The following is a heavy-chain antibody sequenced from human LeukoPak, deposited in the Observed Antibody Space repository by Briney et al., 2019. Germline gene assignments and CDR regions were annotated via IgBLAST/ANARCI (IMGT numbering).Heavy chain of an antibody. J-gene: IGHJ3*02. V-gene: IGHV3-7*01. CDR1: GFTFSSYW. D-gene: IGHD3-9*01. CDR2: IKQDGSEK. CDR3: ASGADILTGWGLVGAFDI. Sequence: GGSLRLSCAASGFTFSSYWMSWVRQAPGKGLEWVANIKQDGSEKYYVDSVKGRFTISRDNAKNSLYLQMNSLRAEDTAVYYCASGADILTGWGLVGAFDIWGQGTMVTVSS.